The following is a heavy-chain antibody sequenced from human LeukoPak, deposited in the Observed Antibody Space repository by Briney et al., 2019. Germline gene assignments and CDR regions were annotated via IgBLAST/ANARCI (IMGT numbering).Heavy chain of an antibody. Sequence: SSETLSLTCTVSGGSISSYYWSWIRQPPGKGLEWIGYIYYSGSTNYNPSLKSRVTISVDTSKNQFSLKLSSVTAADTAVYYCARLSGIAAAVVMEGFDYWGQGTLVTVSS. V-gene: IGHV4-59*01. CDR1: GGSISSYY. CDR3: ARLSGIAAAVVMEGFDY. D-gene: IGHD6-13*01. CDR2: IYYSGST. J-gene: IGHJ4*02.